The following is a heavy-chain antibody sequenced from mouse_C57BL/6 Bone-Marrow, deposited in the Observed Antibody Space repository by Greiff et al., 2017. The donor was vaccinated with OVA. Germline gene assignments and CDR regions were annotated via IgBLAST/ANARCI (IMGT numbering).Heavy chain of an antibody. CDR2: IRLKSDNYAT. CDR1: GFTFSNYW. D-gene: IGHD4-1*01. V-gene: IGHV6-3*01. J-gene: IGHJ2*01. CDR3: TANWDFDY. Sequence: EVKLVESGGGLVQPGGSMKLSCVASGFTFSNYWMNWVRQSPEKGLEWVAQIRLKSDNYATHYAESVKGRFTISRDDSKSSVYLQMYSLRAEDTGIYYCTANWDFDYWDRGATLAVSS.